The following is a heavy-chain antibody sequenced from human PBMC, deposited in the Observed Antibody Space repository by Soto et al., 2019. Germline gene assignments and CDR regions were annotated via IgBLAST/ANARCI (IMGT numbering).Heavy chain of an antibody. Sequence: PGGSLRLSCVASGFTFDDYAMHWVRQAPGKGLEWVSGISWNSGSIGYAYSVKGRFTISRDNAKNSLYLQMNSLRAEDTALYYCAKAYYNAMDVWGQGTTVTVSS. CDR2: ISWNSGSI. CDR1: GFTFDDYA. V-gene: IGHV3-9*01. CDR3: AKAYYNAMDV. J-gene: IGHJ6*02.